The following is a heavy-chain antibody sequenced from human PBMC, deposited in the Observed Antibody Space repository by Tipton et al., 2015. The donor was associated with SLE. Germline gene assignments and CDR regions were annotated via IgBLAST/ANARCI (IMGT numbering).Heavy chain of an antibody. J-gene: IGHJ4*02. CDR3: ARQLGDFDY. Sequence: SLRLSCAASGFTFSSYWVSWVRQAPGKGLEWVANIKQDGSEKYYVDSVKGRFTISRDNAKNSLYLQMNSLRAEDTAVYYCARQLGDFDYWGQGTLATVSS. V-gene: IGHV3-7*03. D-gene: IGHD6-13*01. CDR2: IKQDGSEK. CDR1: GFTFSSYW.